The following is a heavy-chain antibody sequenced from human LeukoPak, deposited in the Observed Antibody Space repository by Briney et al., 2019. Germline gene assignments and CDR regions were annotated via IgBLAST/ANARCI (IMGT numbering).Heavy chain of an antibody. CDR1: GYTFSIYD. CDR2: MNPNSGNR. D-gene: IGHD3-22*01. J-gene: IGHJ4*02. CDR3: ARGGGTEWLLVPFEY. V-gene: IGHV1-8*03. Sequence: GASVTVSFTSSGYTFSIYDINWVRQATGQGLEWMGWMNPNSGNRGYAQKFQGRVTITRNTSISTAYMELSSLRSDDTAVYYCARGGGTEWLLVPFEYWGQGTLVTVSS.